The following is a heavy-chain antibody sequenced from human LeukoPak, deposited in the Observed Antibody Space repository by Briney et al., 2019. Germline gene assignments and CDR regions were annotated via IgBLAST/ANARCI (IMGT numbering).Heavy chain of an antibody. D-gene: IGHD3-22*01. Sequence: PGGSLRLFCAASGFIFSSYGMQWVRQAPGKGLEWVAVIWYDGSNKYYVDSVKGRFTISRDNSKNTLYLQMNSLRAEDTAVYYCAKGSLPAGLDSSGYYSNRVGHYYFDYWGQGTLVTVSS. CDR1: GFIFSSYG. J-gene: IGHJ4*02. CDR2: IWYDGSNK. CDR3: AKGSLPAGLDSSGYYSNRVGHYYFDY. V-gene: IGHV3-33*06.